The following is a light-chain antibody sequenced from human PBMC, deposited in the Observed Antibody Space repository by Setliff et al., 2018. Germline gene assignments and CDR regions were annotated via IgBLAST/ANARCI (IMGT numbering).Light chain of an antibody. CDR3: SAYAGSNNWGV. J-gene: IGLJ1*01. CDR1: NSDVGEYDY. CDR2: EVT. Sequence: QSALTQPPSASGSPGQSVTISCTGTNSDVGEYDYVSWYQQHPGKAPKLMLYEVTKRPSGVPDRFSGSKSGNTASLTVSGLQAEDEADYYCSAYAGSNNWGVFGTGTKVTVL. V-gene: IGLV2-8*01.